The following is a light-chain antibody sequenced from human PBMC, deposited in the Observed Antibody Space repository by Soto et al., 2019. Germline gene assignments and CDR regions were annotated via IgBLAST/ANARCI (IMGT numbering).Light chain of an antibody. CDR2: DVS. Sequence: QSALTQPASVSGSPGQSITISCTGTSSDVGGYNYVSWYQHHPGKAPKLIIYDVSNRPSGVSIRFSGSKSDNTASLTISGPQPEDDADYHCSSYTTSNTRQIVFGTGTKLTVL. CDR3: SSYTTSNTRQIV. J-gene: IGLJ1*01. CDR1: SSDVGGYNY. V-gene: IGLV2-14*03.